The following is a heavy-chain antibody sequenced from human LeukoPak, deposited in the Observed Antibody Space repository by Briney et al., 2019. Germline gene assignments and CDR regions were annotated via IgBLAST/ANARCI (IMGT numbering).Heavy chain of an antibody. Sequence: VSVKVSCKASGYTFTGYYMHWVRQAPGQGLEWMGWINPNSGGTNYAQKFQGRVTMTRDTSISTAYMELSRLRSDDTAVYYCARAAIYTANWFDPWGQGTLVTVSS. CDR2: INPNSGGT. CDR3: ARAAIYTANWFDP. V-gene: IGHV1-2*02. D-gene: IGHD3-16*01. J-gene: IGHJ5*02. CDR1: GYTFTGYY.